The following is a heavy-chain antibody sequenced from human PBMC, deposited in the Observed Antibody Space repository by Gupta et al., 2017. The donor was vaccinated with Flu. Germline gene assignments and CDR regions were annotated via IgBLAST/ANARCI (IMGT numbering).Heavy chain of an antibody. D-gene: IGHD2-2*01. J-gene: IGHJ5*02. V-gene: IGHV1-69*01. CDR1: GGTFSSLP. Sequence: QVQLVQSGAEVKKPGSSVKVSCKASGGTFSSLPISWLRQVPGQGLEWMGGIIPIFAAPNYAQHFQGRATITADDSTSTVYLELNSLRSEDTAVYYCARDSGIAILRTALGVNWFDPWGQGTLVTVSS. CDR3: ARDSGIAILRTALGVNWFDP. CDR2: IIPIFAAP.